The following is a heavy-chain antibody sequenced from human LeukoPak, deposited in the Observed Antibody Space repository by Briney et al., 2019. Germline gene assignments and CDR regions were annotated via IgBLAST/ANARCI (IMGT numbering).Heavy chain of an antibody. J-gene: IGHJ1*01. D-gene: IGHD2-15*01. CDR1: GFTFSNYW. V-gene: IGHV3-7*01. CDR2: IKQDGSEK. Sequence: GSLRLSCAASGFTFSNYWMGWVRQAPGKGLEWVANIKQDGSEKRYVDPVKGRFTISRDNAKNSLYLQMNSLRAEDTAVYYCAKDPRRYCSGGSCSEYFQHWGQGTLVTVSS. CDR3: AKDPRRYCSGGSCSEYFQH.